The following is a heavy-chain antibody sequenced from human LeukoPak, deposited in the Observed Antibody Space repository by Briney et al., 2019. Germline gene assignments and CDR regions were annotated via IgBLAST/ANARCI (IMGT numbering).Heavy chain of an antibody. J-gene: IGHJ4*02. V-gene: IGHV4-34*01. CDR3: ARVQDFDTSGYYLGY. CDR1: GFTFSNYG. Sequence: GSLRLSCAASGFTFSNYGMHWVRQAPGKGLEWIGEINHSGGTNYNPSLKSRVTISVDTSKNQFSLKLSSVTAADTAVYYCARVQDFDTSGYYLGYWGQGTLVTVSS. CDR2: INHSGGT. D-gene: IGHD3-22*01.